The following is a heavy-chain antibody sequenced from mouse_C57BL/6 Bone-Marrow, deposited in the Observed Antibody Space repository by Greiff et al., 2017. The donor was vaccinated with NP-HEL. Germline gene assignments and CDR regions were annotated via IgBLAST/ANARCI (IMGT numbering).Heavy chain of an antibody. J-gene: IGHJ2*01. CDR3: TRGGYYGSIHYFDY. Sequence: VQLQQSGAELVRPGASVTLSCKASGYTFTDYEMHWVKQTPVHGLEWIGAIDPETGGTAYNQKFKGKAILTADKSSSTAYMELRSLTSEDSAVYYCTRGGYYGSIHYFDYWGQGTTLTVAS. CDR2: IDPETGGT. CDR1: GYTFTDYE. V-gene: IGHV1-15*01. D-gene: IGHD1-1*01.